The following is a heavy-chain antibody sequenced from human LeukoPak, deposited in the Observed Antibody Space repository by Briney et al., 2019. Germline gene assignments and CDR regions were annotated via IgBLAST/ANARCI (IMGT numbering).Heavy chain of an antibody. CDR1: GYTFTSYG. CDR2: ISAYNGNT. Sequence: ASVKVSCKASGYTFTSYGISWVRQAPGQGLEWMGWISAYNGNTNYAQKLQGRVTMTTDTSTSTAYMELRSLRSDDTAVYYCARVKYGSGSYSFDYWGQGTLVTVSS. J-gene: IGHJ4*02. CDR3: ARVKYGSGSYSFDY. D-gene: IGHD3-10*01. V-gene: IGHV1-18*01.